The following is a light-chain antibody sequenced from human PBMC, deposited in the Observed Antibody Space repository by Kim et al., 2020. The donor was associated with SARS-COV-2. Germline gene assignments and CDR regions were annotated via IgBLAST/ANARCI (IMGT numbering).Light chain of an antibody. CDR1: RSNIGSNA. V-gene: IGLV1-44*01. J-gene: IGLJ2*01. CDR3: AAWDDSLNGVI. CDR2: SDD. Sequence: GQRVTISCSGSRSNIGSNAVNWYQQLPGTAPKLLIYSDDHRPSGVPDRFSGSKSGTSASLAISGLQSEGEADYYCAAWDDSLNGVIFGGGTQLTVL.